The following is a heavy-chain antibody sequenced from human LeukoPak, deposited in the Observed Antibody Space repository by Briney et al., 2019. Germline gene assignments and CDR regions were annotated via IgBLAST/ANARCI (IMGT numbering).Heavy chain of an antibody. CDR3: ARRISSGYSDY. J-gene: IGHJ4*02. CDR1: GGSVSNPIYY. D-gene: IGHD3-22*01. V-gene: IGHV4-61*01. Sequence: PSETLSLTCTVSGGSVSNPIYYWTWIRQPPGQGLEWIGYIHSSLSTNYNPSLKSRVTMSVDTSKNQFSLKLNSVTAADTALYYCARRISSGYSDYWGQGNLVTVSS. CDR2: IHSSLST.